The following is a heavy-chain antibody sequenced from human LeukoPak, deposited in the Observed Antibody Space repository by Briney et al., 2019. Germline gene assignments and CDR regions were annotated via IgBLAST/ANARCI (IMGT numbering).Heavy chain of an antibody. CDR2: INPNSGGT. CDR3: AKDHTIRSFDS. V-gene: IGHV1-2*02. J-gene: IGHJ4*02. Sequence: ASVKVSCRASGYTFIGYYMHWVRQAPGQGLERMGWINPNSGGTNYAQKFQGGVTMTRDRSISTAYMELSRLRSDDTAVYYCAKDHTIRSFDSWGQGTLVTVSS. D-gene: IGHD1-14*01. CDR1: GYTFIGYY.